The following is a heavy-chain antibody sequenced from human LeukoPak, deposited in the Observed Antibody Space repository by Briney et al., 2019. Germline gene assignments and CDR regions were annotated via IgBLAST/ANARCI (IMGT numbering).Heavy chain of an antibody. CDR1: GFTFSSYA. Sequence: GGSLRLSCAASGFTFSSYAMSGVRQAPGKGLEWVSAISGSGGSTYYADSVKGRFTISRDNSKNTLYLQMNSLRADDTAVYYCAKGLKKQWLANWFDPWGQGTLVTVSS. CDR2: ISGSGGST. V-gene: IGHV3-23*01. CDR3: AKGLKKQWLANWFDP. J-gene: IGHJ5*02. D-gene: IGHD6-19*01.